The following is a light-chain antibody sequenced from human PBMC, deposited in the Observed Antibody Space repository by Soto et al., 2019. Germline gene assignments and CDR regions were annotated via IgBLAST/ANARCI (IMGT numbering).Light chain of an antibody. CDR2: LAS. J-gene: IGKJ1*01. V-gene: IGKV1-27*01. CDR1: QGIGSY. CDR3: QKYNSAPWT. Sequence: DIQMTQSPSSLSASVGDRVTITCRASQGIGSYLAWYQQKPGKVPKLLIYLASALQSGVPSRFSGSGSGTDFTLTISSLQPEDVATYYCQKYNSAPWTFGQGTKVEIK.